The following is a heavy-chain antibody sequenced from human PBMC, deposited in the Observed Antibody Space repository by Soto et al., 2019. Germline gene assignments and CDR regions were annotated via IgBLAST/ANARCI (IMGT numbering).Heavy chain of an antibody. Sequence: QLQLQESGPGLVKPSETLSLTCTVSGGSISSSSYYWGWIRQPPGKGLEWIGSIYYSGSTYYNPSLKGRVTISVDTSKNQFSLKLSSVTAADTAVYYCARHTVTAMAPSISNWFDPWGQGTLVTVSS. V-gene: IGHV4-39*01. CDR2: IYYSGST. CDR3: ARHTVTAMAPSISNWFDP. J-gene: IGHJ5*02. CDR1: GGSISSSSYY. D-gene: IGHD5-18*01.